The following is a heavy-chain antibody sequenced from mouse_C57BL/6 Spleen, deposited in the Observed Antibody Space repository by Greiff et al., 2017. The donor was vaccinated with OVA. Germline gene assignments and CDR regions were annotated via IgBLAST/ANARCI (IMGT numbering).Heavy chain of an antibody. J-gene: IGHJ2*01. CDR2: IDPSDSET. CDR1: GYTFTSYW. V-gene: IGHV1-52*01. CDR3: ARRSTGFYFDY. D-gene: IGHD3-1*01. Sequence: LQQPGAELVRPGSSVKLSCKASGYTFTSYWMHWVKQRPIQGLEWIGNIDPSDSETHYNQKFKDKATLTVDKSSSTAYMQLSSLTSEDSAVYYCARRSTGFYFDYWGQGTTLTVSS.